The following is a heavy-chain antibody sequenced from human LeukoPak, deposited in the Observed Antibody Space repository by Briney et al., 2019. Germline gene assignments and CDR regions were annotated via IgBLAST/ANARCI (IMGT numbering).Heavy chain of an antibody. V-gene: IGHV3-21*01. CDR2: ISSSSSYI. CDR3: ARGTWYYYGSGGAGISDAFDI. D-gene: IGHD3-10*01. J-gene: IGHJ3*02. CDR1: GFTFSSYS. Sequence: PGGSLRLSCAASGFTFSSYSMNWVRQAPGKGLEWVSSISSSSSYIYYADSVKGRFTISRDNAKNSLYLQMNSLRVEDTAVYYCARGTWYYYGSGGAGISDAFDIWGQGTMVTVAS.